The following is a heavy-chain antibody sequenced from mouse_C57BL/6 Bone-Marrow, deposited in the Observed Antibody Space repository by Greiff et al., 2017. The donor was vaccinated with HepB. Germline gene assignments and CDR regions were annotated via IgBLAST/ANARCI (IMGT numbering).Heavy chain of an antibody. Sequence: EVQLQQSGPVLVKPGASVKMSCKASGYTFTDYYMNWVKQSHGKSLEWIGVINPYNGGTSYNQKFKGKATLTVDKPSSTAYMELNSLTSEDSAVYYCARGDYGSSYAMDYWGQGTSVTVSS. D-gene: IGHD1-1*01. CDR3: ARGDYGSSYAMDY. J-gene: IGHJ4*01. CDR2: INPYNGGT. CDR1: GYTFTDYY. V-gene: IGHV1-19*01.